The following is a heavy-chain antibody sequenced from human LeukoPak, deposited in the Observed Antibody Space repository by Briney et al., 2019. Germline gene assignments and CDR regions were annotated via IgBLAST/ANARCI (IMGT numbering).Heavy chain of an antibody. Sequence: GGSLRLSCTASGFAFSSYWMSWVRQAPGRGLEWVANIKQDGSEKHYVDSVKGRFTISRDNAKNSLYLQMNSLRAEDTAVYYCARFSGSYLFAYWGQGTLVTVSS. CDR3: ARFSGSYLFAY. V-gene: IGHV3-7*01. J-gene: IGHJ4*02. CDR1: GFAFSSYW. D-gene: IGHD1-26*01. CDR2: IKQDGSEK.